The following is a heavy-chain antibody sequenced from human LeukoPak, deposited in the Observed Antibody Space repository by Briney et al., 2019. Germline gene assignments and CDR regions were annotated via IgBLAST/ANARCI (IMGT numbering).Heavy chain of an antibody. Sequence: PGGSLRLSCAASGFRFSSFGMHWVRQAPGKGLDWVAVIWSDSSYIYYADSVKGRFTISRDNSKNTLYLQMNSLRAEDTAVYYCAKIVQYTAATGTGLGSWGQGSLLTVSP. CDR2: IWSDSSYI. CDR3: AKIVQYTAATGTGLGS. J-gene: IGHJ4*02. V-gene: IGHV3-33*06. CDR1: GFRFSSFG. D-gene: IGHD6-13*01.